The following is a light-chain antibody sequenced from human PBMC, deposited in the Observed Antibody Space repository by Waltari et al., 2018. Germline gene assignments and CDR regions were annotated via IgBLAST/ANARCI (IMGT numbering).Light chain of an antibody. V-gene: IGKV3-11*01. CDR3: QQRSNWPYT. J-gene: IGKJ2*01. Sequence: EIVLTQSPATLSLSPGESATLSCRASPTGRSYLAWYQQIPGQTPRLLIFDASSRATGISAKFSGSGSGTDFTLTVSNLEPEDFAVYYCQQRSNWPYTFGQGTRVEIK. CDR2: DAS. CDR1: PTGRSY.